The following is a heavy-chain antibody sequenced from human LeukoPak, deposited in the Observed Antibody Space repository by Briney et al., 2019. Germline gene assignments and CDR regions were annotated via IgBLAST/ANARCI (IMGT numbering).Heavy chain of an antibody. Sequence: PSETLSLTCTVSGGSISSSSYYWGWIRQPPGKGLEWIGSIYYSGSTYYNPSLKSRVTISVDTSKNQFSLKLSSVTAADTAVYYCARVVDGYFDWLTTSANYGMDVWGQGTTVTVSS. V-gene: IGHV4-39*07. D-gene: IGHD3-9*01. CDR2: IYYSGST. CDR3: ARVVDGYFDWLTTSANYGMDV. J-gene: IGHJ6*02. CDR1: GGSISSSSYY.